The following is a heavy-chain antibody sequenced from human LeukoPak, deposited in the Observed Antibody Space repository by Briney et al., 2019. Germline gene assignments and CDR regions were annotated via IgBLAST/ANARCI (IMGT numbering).Heavy chain of an antibody. Sequence: GESLRLSCAASGFTFSIYSLSCLRQPPGKGLEWVAKINKDGSEKGYVDSVKGRFTISRDNAKGSLYLQLDSLRAEDTAVYYCARGFQRGDSPVWGQGTPVTISS. CDR2: INKDGSEK. J-gene: IGHJ4*02. CDR3: ARGFQRGDSPV. V-gene: IGHV3-7*01. D-gene: IGHD2-21*02. CDR1: GFTFSIYS.